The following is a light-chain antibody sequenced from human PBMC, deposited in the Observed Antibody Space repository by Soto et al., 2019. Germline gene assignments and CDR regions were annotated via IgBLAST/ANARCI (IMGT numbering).Light chain of an antibody. V-gene: IGKV3D-15*01. J-gene: IGKJ5*01. CDR1: QSINRD. CDR2: GAS. Sequence: EIEMTQSPATLSFAPGESAALSFMASQSINRDLAWYVQKPGQAPRRVIYGASTWGTGVPPRFTGSGSGTEFTLTISSLQSEDFAVYYCQQYNSWPTTFGQGTRLEIK. CDR3: QQYNSWPTT.